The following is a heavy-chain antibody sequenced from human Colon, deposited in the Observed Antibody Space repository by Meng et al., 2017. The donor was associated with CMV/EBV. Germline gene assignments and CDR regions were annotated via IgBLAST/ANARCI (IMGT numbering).Heavy chain of an antibody. CDR2: IYAGGRST. Sequence: LSLTCAGSGFTFSNHAMSWVRQAPGKGLEWVSVIYAGGRSTYFADSVKGRFIISRDDSKNTLYMEMNSLRAEDTAVYYCAKGSLEWLYYGMDVWGQGTTVTVSS. CDR3: AKGSLEWLYYGMDV. J-gene: IGHJ6*02. V-gene: IGHV3-23*03. CDR1: GFTFSNHA. D-gene: IGHD3-3*01.